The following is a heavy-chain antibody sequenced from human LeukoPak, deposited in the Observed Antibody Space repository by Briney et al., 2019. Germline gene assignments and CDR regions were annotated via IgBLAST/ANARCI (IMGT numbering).Heavy chain of an antibody. D-gene: IGHD2-2*01. J-gene: IGHJ5*02. CDR2: IYYSGNT. Sequence: SETLSLTCTVSGGSISSYYWSWIRQPPGKGLEWIGYIYYSGNTNYNPSLKSRVTISVDTSKNQFSLKLSSVTAADTAVYYCARMGVVPAAIGFDPWGQGTLVTVSS. CDR1: GGSISSYY. CDR3: ARMGVVPAAIGFDP. V-gene: IGHV4-59*08.